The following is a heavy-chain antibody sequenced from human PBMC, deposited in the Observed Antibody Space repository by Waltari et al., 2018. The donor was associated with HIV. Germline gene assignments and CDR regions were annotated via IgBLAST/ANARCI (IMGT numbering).Heavy chain of an antibody. D-gene: IGHD6-19*01. CDR3: ARVLKREQNSGQGYYYGMDV. CDR1: GGSISSYY. V-gene: IGHV4-59*01. J-gene: IGHJ6*02. Sequence: QVQLQESGPGLVKPSETLSLTCTVSGGSISSYYWSWIRQPPGKGLEWIGYIYYSGSTNYNPSLKSRVTISVDTSKNQFSLKLSSVTAADTAVYYCARVLKREQNSGQGYYYGMDVWGQGTTVTVSS. CDR2: IYYSGST.